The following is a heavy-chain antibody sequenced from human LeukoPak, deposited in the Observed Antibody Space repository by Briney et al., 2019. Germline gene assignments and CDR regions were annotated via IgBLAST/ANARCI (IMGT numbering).Heavy chain of an antibody. J-gene: IGHJ3*02. CDR3: AREGLSSGPDAFDI. D-gene: IGHD6-19*01. Sequence: PGGSLRLSCAASGFTFSDYYMSWIRQAPGKGLEWVSYISSSGSTIYYADSVKGRYTISRDNAKNSLYLQMNSLRAEDTAVYYCAREGLSSGPDAFDIWGQGTMVTVSS. V-gene: IGHV3-11*01. CDR2: ISSSGSTI. CDR1: GFTFSDYY.